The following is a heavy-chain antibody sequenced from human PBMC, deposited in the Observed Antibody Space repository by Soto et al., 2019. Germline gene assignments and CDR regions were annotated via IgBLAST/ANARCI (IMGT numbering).Heavy chain of an antibody. CDR3: AGGALGGKGLLLNY. D-gene: IGHD3-22*01. Sequence: QVQLVQSGAEVKKPGASVKVSCKASGYTFTSYGISWVRQAPGQGLEWMGWISAYNGNTNYAQKLQGRVTMTTDTTTRTSYMEPERLRTDGTAGYYCAGGALGGKGLLLNYWGQGTLVTVSS. CDR2: ISAYNGNT. V-gene: IGHV1-18*04. J-gene: IGHJ4*02. CDR1: GYTFTSYG.